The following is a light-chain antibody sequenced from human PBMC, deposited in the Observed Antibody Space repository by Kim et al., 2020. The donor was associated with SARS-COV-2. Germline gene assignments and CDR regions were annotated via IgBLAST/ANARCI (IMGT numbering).Light chain of an antibody. V-gene: IGLV1-44*01. Sequence: QSVLTQPPSASGTPGQRVAISCSGSRTNIGDNYVNWYQQDPGSAPKLLIYDNNQRPSGLPDRFSGSKSATSASLAISDLQSEDEADYYCATWDDGLNGWVFGGGTKLTVL. J-gene: IGLJ3*02. CDR1: RTNIGDNY. CDR3: ATWDDGLNGWV. CDR2: DNN.